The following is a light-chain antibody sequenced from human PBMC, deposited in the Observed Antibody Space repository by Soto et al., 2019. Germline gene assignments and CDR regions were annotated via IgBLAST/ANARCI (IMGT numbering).Light chain of an antibody. V-gene: IGLV2-14*03. CDR3: SSYTSSNTYV. CDR1: SSDVGGYNS. CDR2: NVS. Sequence: QSVLTQPASVSGSPGQSIAISCTGTSSDVGGYNSVSWYQQHPGKAPKLMIYNVSNRPSGVSDRFSGSKSGNTASLTISGLQAEDEADYYCSSYTSSNTYVFGTGTQVTVL. J-gene: IGLJ1*01.